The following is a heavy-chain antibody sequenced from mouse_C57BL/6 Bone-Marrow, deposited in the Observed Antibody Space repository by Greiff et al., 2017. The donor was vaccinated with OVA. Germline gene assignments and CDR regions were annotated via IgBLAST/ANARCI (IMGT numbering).Heavy chain of an antibody. CDR1: GFTFSDYG. CDR3: ARSIYELFAY. CDR2: ISSGSSSI. Sequence: EVQLVESGGGLVKPGGSLKLSCAASGFTFSDYGMHWVRQAPEKGLEWVAYISSGSSSINYADTLKGLFTSSRDNAKHTLFLQMSSLRSEYAAMYYCARSIYELFAYWGQGTLVTVSA. J-gene: IGHJ3*01. V-gene: IGHV5-17*01. D-gene: IGHD1-3*01.